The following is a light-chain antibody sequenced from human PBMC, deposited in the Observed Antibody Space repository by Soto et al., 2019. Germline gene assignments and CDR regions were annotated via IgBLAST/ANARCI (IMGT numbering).Light chain of an antibody. J-gene: IGLJ1*01. Sequence: QSALTQPASVSGSPGQSITISCTGTSSDVGGYNYVSWYQQHPGKAPKLMIYDVSNRPSGVSNRFSGSKSGNTASLTISGLQAEDAADYYCNSYTSSSSYVFGAGTQLTVL. CDR1: SSDVGGYNY. V-gene: IGLV2-14*03. CDR3: NSYTSSSSYV. CDR2: DVS.